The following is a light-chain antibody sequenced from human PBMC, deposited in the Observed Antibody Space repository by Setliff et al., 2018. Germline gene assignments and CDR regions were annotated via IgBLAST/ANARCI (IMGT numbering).Light chain of an antibody. CDR2: DVS. CDR3: CSYAGSYTYV. CDR1: SSDVGGYNY. Sequence: QSALAQPRSVSGSPGQSVTISCTGTSSDVGGYNYVSWYQQHPGKAPKVMIYDVSQRPSGVPDRFSGSKSGNTASLTISGLQAEDEAEYYCCSYAGSYTYVFGTGTKVTVL. V-gene: IGLV2-11*01. J-gene: IGLJ1*01.